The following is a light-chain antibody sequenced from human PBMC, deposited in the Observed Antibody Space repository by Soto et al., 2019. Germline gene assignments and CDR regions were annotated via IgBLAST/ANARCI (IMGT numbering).Light chain of an antibody. J-gene: IGKJ2*01. Sequence: DIQMTQSPSSLSASVGDRVTITCRASQSISSYLNWYQQKPGKAPKLLIYAASSLQSGVPSRFSGSGSGTDFTLNISSLQPEDFATYYCQQSYSTPGYTFGQGTKLAIK. V-gene: IGKV1-39*01. CDR2: AAS. CDR1: QSISSY. CDR3: QQSYSTPGYT.